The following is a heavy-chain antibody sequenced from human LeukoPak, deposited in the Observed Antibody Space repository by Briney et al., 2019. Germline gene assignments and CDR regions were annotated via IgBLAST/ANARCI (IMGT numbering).Heavy chain of an antibody. CDR1: GGSISSGDYY. V-gene: IGHV4-30-4*01. CDR3: ARDARGSGYEDYFDY. CDR2: IYYSGST. Sequence: PSETLSLTCTVSGGSISSGDYYWSWIRQPPGKGLEWIGYIYYSGSTYYNPSLKSRVTISVDTFKNQFSLKLSSVTAADTAVYYCARDARGSGYEDYFDYWGQGTLVTVSS. J-gene: IGHJ4*02. D-gene: IGHD5-12*01.